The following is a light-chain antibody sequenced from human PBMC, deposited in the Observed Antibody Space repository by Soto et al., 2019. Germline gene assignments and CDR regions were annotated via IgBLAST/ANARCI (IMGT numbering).Light chain of an antibody. CDR1: QSISSN. Sequence: EIVMTQSPATLSVSPGERATLSCRASQSISSNLGWYQQRHGQATRLLIYGASTRATGIPARFSGSGSGTEFTLTISSLQSEDFAVYYCQQYNTWRSITFGQGTRLEIK. CDR2: GAS. V-gene: IGKV3-15*01. J-gene: IGKJ5*01. CDR3: QQYNTWRSIT.